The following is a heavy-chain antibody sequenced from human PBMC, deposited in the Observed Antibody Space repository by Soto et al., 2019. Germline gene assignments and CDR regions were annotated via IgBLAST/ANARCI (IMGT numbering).Heavy chain of an antibody. CDR2: ISSSSSYI. V-gene: IGHV3-21*01. J-gene: IGHJ6*03. CDR1: GFTFSSYS. Sequence: GGSLRLSCAASGFTFSSYSMNWVRQAPGKGLEWVSSISSSSSYIYYADSVKGRFTISRDNAKNSLYLQMNSLRAEDTAVYYCARDRSSSSLSYYYYMDVWGKGTTVTVSS. CDR3: ARDRSSSSLSYYYYMDV. D-gene: IGHD6-6*01.